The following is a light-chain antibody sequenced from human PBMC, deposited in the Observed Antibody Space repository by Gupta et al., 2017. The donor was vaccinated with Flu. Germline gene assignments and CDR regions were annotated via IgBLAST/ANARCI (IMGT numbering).Light chain of an antibody. CDR1: QSVSTY. J-gene: IGKJ4*01. V-gene: IGKV3-11*01. Sequence: IVLTQSPATLSLSPEERPTLSCRGSQSVSTYLAWYQQKPSQTPRLLIYEVSDRAPGIPARFRVSGSGTDFALTISSLGPEDFAVYYCQQRAYWPPALTYGGGTKVEIK. CDR2: EVS. CDR3: QQRAYWPPALT.